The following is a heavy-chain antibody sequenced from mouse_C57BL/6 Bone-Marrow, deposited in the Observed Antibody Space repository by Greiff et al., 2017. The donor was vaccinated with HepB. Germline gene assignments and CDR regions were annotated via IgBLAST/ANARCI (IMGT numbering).Heavy chain of an antibody. D-gene: IGHD2-1*01. CDR3: ARGDLLHYAMDY. V-gene: IGHV1-19*01. CDR1: GYTFTDYY. J-gene: IGHJ4*01. CDR2: INPYNGGT. Sequence: EVKLMESGPVLVKPGASVKMSCKASGYTFTDYYMNWVKQSHGKSLEWIGVINPYNGGTSYNQKFKGKATLTVDKSSSTAYMELSSLTSEDSAVYYCARGDLLHYAMDYWGQGTSVTVSS.